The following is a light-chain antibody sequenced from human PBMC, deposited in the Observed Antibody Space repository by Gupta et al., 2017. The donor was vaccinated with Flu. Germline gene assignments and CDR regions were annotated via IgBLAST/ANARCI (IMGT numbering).Light chain of an antibody. J-gene: IGKJ5*01. CDR1: QSVGTN. CDR3: QQYYECPAT. CDR2: GGS. V-gene: IGKV3-15*01. Sequence: EMVMTQSPATLSVSPGEIATLSCRVSQSVGTNFAWYQQKPGQAPRLLIYGGSTRATGIPARFSGGGSETEFTLTISSLQSEDFAVYYCQQYYECPATFGEGTRLEIK.